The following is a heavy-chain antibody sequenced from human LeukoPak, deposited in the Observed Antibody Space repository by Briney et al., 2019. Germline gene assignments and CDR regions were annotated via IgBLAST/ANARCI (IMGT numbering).Heavy chain of an antibody. CDR3: AKAIQTPWIEYYYESSGYARY. CDR1: GFTFSSYA. CDR2: ISGSGGGT. Sequence: GGSLRLSXAASGFTFSSYAMSWVRQAPGKGLEWVSAISGSGGGTYYADSVKGRFTISRDNSKNTLYLQMNSLRAEDTAVYYCAKAIQTPWIEYYYESSGYARYWGQGTLVTVSS. J-gene: IGHJ4*02. D-gene: IGHD3-22*01. V-gene: IGHV3-23*01.